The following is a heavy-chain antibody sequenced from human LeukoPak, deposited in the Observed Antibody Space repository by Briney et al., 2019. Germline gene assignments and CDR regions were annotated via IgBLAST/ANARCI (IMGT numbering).Heavy chain of an antibody. V-gene: IGHV3-21*01. CDR2: ISSRSSYI. D-gene: IGHD3-22*01. CDR3: AGTSSGYSYY. Sequence: GGSLRLSCAASGFTFSCCSMKWVRQAPGKGLEWVASISSRSSYIYYADSVKGRFTISRDNAKNSLYLQMNSLRAEDTAVYYCAGTSSGYSYYWGQGTLVTVSS. CDR1: GFTFSCCS. J-gene: IGHJ4*02.